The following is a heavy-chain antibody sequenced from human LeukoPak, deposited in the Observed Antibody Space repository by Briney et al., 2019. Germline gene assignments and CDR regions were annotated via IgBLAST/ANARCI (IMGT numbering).Heavy chain of an antibody. CDR2: ISVSGGGT. V-gene: IGHV3-23*01. Sequence: GGPLRLSCTISGLTYSMSWVRQAPGKGLEWGSSISVSGGGTHYAGSVKGRFTISRDNAKKTMYLQMNSLRVDDTAKYFCATWDPNFYYMDVWGKGTTVTVSS. D-gene: IGHD1-26*01. J-gene: IGHJ6*03. CDR3: ATWDPNFYYMDV. CDR1: GLTYS.